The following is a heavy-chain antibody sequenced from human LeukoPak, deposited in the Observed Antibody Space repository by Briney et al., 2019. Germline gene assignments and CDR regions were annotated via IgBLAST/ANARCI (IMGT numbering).Heavy chain of an antibody. J-gene: IGHJ4*02. Sequence: ASVKVSCKASGYTFTGYYMHWVRQAPGQGLEWMGWINPNSGGTNCAQKFRGRVTMTRDTSISTAYMELSRLRSDDTAVYYCARDRAWMSVDYWGQGALVTVSS. CDR1: GYTFTGYY. CDR3: ARDRAWMSVDY. D-gene: IGHD2-2*03. CDR2: INPNSGGT. V-gene: IGHV1-2*02.